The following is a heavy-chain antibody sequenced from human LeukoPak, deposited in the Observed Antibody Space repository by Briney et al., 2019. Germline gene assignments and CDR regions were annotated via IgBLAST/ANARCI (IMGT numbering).Heavy chain of an antibody. D-gene: IGHD3-22*01. J-gene: IGHJ4*02. CDR2: ISSSSSYI. CDR3: ARGYYDSSGCIDY. Sequence: GGSLRLSCSASGFTFSAHFMHWVRQAPGKGLEWVSSISSSSSYIYYADSVKGRFTISRDNAKNSLYLQMNSLRAEDTAVYYCARGYYDSSGCIDYWGQGTLVTVSS. V-gene: IGHV3-21*01. CDR1: GFTFSAHF.